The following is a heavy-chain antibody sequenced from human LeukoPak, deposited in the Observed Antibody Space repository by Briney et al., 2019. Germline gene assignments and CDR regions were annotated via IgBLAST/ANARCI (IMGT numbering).Heavy chain of an antibody. CDR2: IIPIFGTA. V-gene: IGHV1-69*13. Sequence: ASVKVSCKASGGTFSSYAISWVRQAPGQGLEWMGGIIPIFGTANYAQKFQGRVTITADESTSTAYMELSSLRSEDTAVYYCARPYCSSTSCPLDYWGQGTLVTVSS. CDR1: GGTFSSYA. J-gene: IGHJ4*02. D-gene: IGHD2-2*01. CDR3: ARPYCSSTSCPLDY.